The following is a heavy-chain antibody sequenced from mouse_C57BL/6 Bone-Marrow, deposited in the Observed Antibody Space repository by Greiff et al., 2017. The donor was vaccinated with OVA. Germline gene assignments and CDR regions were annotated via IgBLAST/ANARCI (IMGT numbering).Heavy chain of an antibody. CDR1: GYTFTSYG. Sequence: VKVVESGAELARPGASVKLSCKASGYTFTSYGISWVKQRTGQGLEWIGEIYPRSGNTYYNEKFKGKATLTADKSSSTAYMELRSLTSEDSAVYFCARNSNYGAWFAYWGQGTLVTVSA. J-gene: IGHJ3*01. CDR3: ARNSNYGAWFAY. D-gene: IGHD2-5*01. V-gene: IGHV1-81*01. CDR2: IYPRSGNT.